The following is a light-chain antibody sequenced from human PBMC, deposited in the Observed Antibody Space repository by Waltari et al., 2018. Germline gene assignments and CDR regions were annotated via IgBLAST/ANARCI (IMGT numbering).Light chain of an antibody. CDR1: QSLVPVDGNTY. CDR2: WVF. V-gene: IGKV2-30*02. CDR3: MQGTRWPYT. J-gene: IGKJ2*01. Sequence: VMTQSPVSLSVTLGQAASISCKSSQSLVPVDGNTYLNWFHQRPGQSPRRLIYWVFNRDSGVPDRFSGSGSGTDFTLRISRCEAEDVGVYYCMQGTRWPYTFGQGTQLDIK.